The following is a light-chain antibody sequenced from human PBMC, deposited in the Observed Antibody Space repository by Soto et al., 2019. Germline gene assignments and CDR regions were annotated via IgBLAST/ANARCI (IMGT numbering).Light chain of an antibody. CDR2: DAS. CDR3: QQYDSSPLP. V-gene: IGKV3-20*01. CDR1: QSVDSNY. Sequence: EIVLTQSPDTLSLSPGERATLSCRASQSVDSNYLAWYQQKPGQAPRVLIYDASIRATGIPDRFSGSGSGTDFTLTISRLEPEDSAVYYCQQYDSSPLPVGGGTKVQIK. J-gene: IGKJ4*01.